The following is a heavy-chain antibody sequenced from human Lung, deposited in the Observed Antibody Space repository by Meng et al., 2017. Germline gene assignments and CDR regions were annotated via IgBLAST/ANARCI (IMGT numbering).Heavy chain of an antibody. Sequence: QVRLVQSGAEVKKPGASGKVSCKASGYTFTNYYMHWVRQAPGQGLEWMGMINPSDGITTYAQKLQGKVTMTRDTSTSTVYMELSSLRSEDTAVYYCASYGDFAFFGYWGQGSLVTVSS. V-gene: IGHV1-46*03. CDR1: GYTFTNYY. CDR3: ASYGDFAFFGY. CDR2: INPSDGIT. J-gene: IGHJ4*02. D-gene: IGHD4-17*01.